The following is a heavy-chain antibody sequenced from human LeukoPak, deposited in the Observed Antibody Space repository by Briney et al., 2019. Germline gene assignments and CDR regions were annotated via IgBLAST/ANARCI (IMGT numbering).Heavy chain of an antibody. J-gene: IGHJ4*02. D-gene: IGHD3-16*01. Sequence: GGSLRLSCAASGFTFTDYTMNWVRQAPGKGLEWVSSVSSSSSFISYADSVRGRFTISRDNTKNSLYLQMNSLRAEDTAMYYCAREFSAVGVSTSDYWGQGTLVTVSS. CDR3: AREFSAVGVSTSDY. CDR2: VSSSSSFI. V-gene: IGHV3-21*06. CDR1: GFTFTDYT.